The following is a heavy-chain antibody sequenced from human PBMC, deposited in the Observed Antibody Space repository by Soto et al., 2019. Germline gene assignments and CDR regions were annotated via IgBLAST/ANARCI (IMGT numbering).Heavy chain of an antibody. D-gene: IGHD2-2*01. CDR1: GGSFSGYY. Sequence: PSETLSLTCAVYGGSFSGYYWSWIRQPPGKGLEWIGEINHSGSTNYNPSLKSRVTISVDTSKNQFSLKLSSVTAADTAVYYCARRIVVVPAAMFPNWFDPWGQGTLVTVSS. J-gene: IGHJ5*02. CDR2: INHSGST. V-gene: IGHV4-34*01. CDR3: ARRIVVVPAAMFPNWFDP.